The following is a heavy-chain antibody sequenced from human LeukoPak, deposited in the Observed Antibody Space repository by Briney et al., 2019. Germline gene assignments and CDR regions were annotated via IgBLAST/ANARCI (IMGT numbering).Heavy chain of an antibody. V-gene: IGHV3-74*01. CDR3: AKDRSYDFWSGYNQPNYYYYMDV. Sequence: PGGSLRLSCAASGFTFSNYWMHWVRQAPGKGLVWVSRIKSDGSRTDYADSVKGRFTISRDNAKNTLYLQMNSLRAEDTAVYYCAKDRSYDFWSGYNQPNYYYYMDVWGKGTTVTVSS. CDR1: GFTFSNYW. J-gene: IGHJ6*03. D-gene: IGHD3-3*01. CDR2: IKSDGSRT.